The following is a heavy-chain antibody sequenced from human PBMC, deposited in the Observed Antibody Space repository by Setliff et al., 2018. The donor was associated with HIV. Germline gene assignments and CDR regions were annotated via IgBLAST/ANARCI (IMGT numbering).Heavy chain of an antibody. Sequence: GGSLRLSCAASGFIFSTSWMSWVRRAPGKGPEWVANVKPDGSGIYYVDSVKGRFTISRDNSKNTLYLQMNSLRAEDTAVYYCARSVIGYYYNGMDVWGQGTLVTVSS. J-gene: IGHJ6*02. CDR2: VKPDGSGI. CDR1: GFIFSTSW. CDR3: ARSVIGYYYNGMDV. D-gene: IGHD3-10*01. V-gene: IGHV3-7*01.